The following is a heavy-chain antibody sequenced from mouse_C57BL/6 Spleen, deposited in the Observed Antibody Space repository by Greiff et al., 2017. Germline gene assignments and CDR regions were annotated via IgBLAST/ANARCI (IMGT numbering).Heavy chain of an antibody. CDR1: GYTFTSYW. CDR3: ARRGYYGSSHWYFDV. Sequence: QVQLQQPGAELVRPGSSVKLSCKASGYTFTSYWMHWVKQRPIQGLEWIGNIDPSDSETHYNQKFKDKATLTVDKSSSTAYMQLSSLTSEDSAVYYCARRGYYGSSHWYFDVWGTGTTVTVSS. J-gene: IGHJ1*03. V-gene: IGHV1-52*01. CDR2: IDPSDSET. D-gene: IGHD1-1*01.